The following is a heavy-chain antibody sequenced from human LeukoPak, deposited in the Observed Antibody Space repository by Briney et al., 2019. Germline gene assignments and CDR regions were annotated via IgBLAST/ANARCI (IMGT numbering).Heavy chain of an antibody. V-gene: IGHV3-23*01. CDR2: ISGSGGST. Sequence: PGGSLRLSCAASGFTFSSYAMSWVRQAPGKGLEWVSAISGSGGSTYYADSVRGRFTISRDNSKNTLYLQMNSLRAEDTAVYYCANWYTRTCDTTPDGSFDYWGQETLVTVSP. J-gene: IGHJ4*02. D-gene: IGHD1-14*01. CDR3: ANWYTRTCDTTPDGSFDY. CDR1: GFTFSSYA.